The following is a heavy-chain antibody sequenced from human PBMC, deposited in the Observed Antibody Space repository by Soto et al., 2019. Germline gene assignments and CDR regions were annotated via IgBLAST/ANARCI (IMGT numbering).Heavy chain of an antibody. CDR3: ARSTVSTTPYYSDY. J-gene: IGHJ4*02. CDR2: IRNRASSATT. Sequence: EVQLLESGGGLAQPGESLRLSCAASGFTFSDHFMDWVRQAPGKGLEWVGRIRNRASSATTEYAASVRGRFTISRDDSKNLLYLQMSSLKTEDTAVYHCARSTVSTTPYYSDYWGQGTLVTVSS. CDR1: GFTFSDHF. V-gene: IGHV3-72*01. D-gene: IGHD4-17*01.